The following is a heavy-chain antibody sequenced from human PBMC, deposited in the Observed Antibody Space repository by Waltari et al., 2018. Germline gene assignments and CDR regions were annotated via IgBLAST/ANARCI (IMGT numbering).Heavy chain of an antibody. D-gene: IGHD3-10*01. CDR3: ARTGTSRAKPGYYFDY. J-gene: IGHJ4*02. Sequence: QVQLQESGPGLVKPSETLSLTCPVSGGSISSYYWSWIRQPPGKGLEWIGYIYYSGSTNYNPSLKSRVTISVDTSKNQFSLKLSSVTAADTAVYYCARTGTSRAKPGYYFDYWGQGTLVTVSS. V-gene: IGHV4-59*01. CDR2: IYYSGST. CDR1: GGSISSYY.